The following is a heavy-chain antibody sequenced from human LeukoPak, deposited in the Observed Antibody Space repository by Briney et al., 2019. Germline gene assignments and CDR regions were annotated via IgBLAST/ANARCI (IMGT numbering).Heavy chain of an antibody. D-gene: IGHD3-3*01. CDR3: AKGNDFWGGYYYYYYMDV. J-gene: IGHJ6*03. CDR1: GFTFSDYY. CDR2: ISSSGSTI. Sequence: GGSLRLSCAASGFTFSDYYMSWIRQAPGKGLEWVSYISSSGSTIYYADSVKGRFTISRDNAKNSLYLQMNSLRPEDTAVFYCAKGNDFWGGYYYYYYMDVWGKGTTVIVSS. V-gene: IGHV3-11*04.